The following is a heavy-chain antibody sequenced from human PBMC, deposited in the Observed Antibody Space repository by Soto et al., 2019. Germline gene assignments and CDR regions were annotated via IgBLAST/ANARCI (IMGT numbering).Heavy chain of an antibody. J-gene: IGHJ4*02. Sequence: LCGGSISSGGYYWSWIRQHPGKGLEWIGYIYYSGSTYYNPSLKSRVTISVDTSKNQFSLKLSSVTAADTAVYYCARSSIAARPTYYFDYWGQGTLVTVSS. D-gene: IGHD6-6*01. CDR2: IYYSGST. V-gene: IGHV4-31*02. CDR1: GGSISSGGYY. CDR3: ARSSIAARPTYYFDY.